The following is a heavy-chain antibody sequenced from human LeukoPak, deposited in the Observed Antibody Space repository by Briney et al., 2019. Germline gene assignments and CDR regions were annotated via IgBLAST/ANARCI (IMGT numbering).Heavy chain of an antibody. CDR3: ASHYGDYSFFDY. J-gene: IGHJ4*02. CDR2: ISSSSSLI. CDR1: GFTFSNYG. D-gene: IGHD4-17*01. Sequence: GGSLRLSCAASGFTFSNYGMNWVRQAPGKGLEWISYISSSSSLIYYADSVKGRFTISRDNAKNSLYLQMNSLRDEDTAVYYRASHYGDYSFFDYWGQGTLVTVSS. V-gene: IGHV3-48*02.